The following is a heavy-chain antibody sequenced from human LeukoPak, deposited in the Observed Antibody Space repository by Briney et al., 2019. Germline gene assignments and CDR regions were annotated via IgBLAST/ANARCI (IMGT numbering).Heavy chain of an antibody. CDR2: IGGSGGST. D-gene: IGHD2-2*01. CDR3: AKAGIRDIVVVPAARTGGFDP. J-gene: IGHJ5*02. Sequence: PGGSLRLSCTASGFTFSNFWMGWVRQAPGKGLEWVSAIGGSGGSTYYADSVKGRFTISRDNSKNTLYLQMNSLRAEDTAVYYCAKAGIRDIVVVPAARTGGFDPWGQGTLVTVSS. CDR1: GFTFSNFW. V-gene: IGHV3-23*01.